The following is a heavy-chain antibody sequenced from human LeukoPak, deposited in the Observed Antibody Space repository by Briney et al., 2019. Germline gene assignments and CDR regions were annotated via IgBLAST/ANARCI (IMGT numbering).Heavy chain of an antibody. CDR1: GGSLSGYR. CDR3: ARVFGYYYYYLDV. CDR2: VDHSGST. J-gene: IGHJ6*03. D-gene: IGHD3-10*01. Sequence: SETLSLTCEVYGGSLSGYRWTWIRQPPGKGLGWIGEVDHSGSTTYTSSLEGRVTITADNSKNQFSLSLTSVTAADTAVYYCARVFGYYYYYLDVWGKGTTVTVSS. V-gene: IGHV4-34*01.